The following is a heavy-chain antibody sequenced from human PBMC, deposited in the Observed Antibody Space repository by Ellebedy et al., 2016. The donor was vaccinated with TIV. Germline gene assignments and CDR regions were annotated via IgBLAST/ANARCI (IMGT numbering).Heavy chain of an antibody. V-gene: IGHV3-30*04. CDR1: GFTFSTYA. CDR3: ARPERAYYYYYNMDV. J-gene: IGHJ6*03. CDR2: IPYDGINE. Sequence: PGGSLRLSCAASGFTFSTYAMHWVRQAPGKGLEWVALIPYDGINEYYADSVKGRFTIARDNSKNTLYLQMNSLRGDDTAVYYCARPERAYYYYYNMDVWGEGTTVTVSS.